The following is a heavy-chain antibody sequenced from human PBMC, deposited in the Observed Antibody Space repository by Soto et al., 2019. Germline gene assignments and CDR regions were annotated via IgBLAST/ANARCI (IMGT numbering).Heavy chain of an antibody. D-gene: IGHD2-2*01. Sequence: EVQLVESGGGLVQPGGSLRLSCAASGFTFSSYSMNWVRQAPGKGLEWVSYISSGGSTIYYADSVKGRFTISRDNAKNSLYLQMNSLRAEDTAVYYCARESPALDDWGQGTLVTVSS. CDR2: ISSGGSTI. CDR3: ARESPALDD. V-gene: IGHV3-48*01. J-gene: IGHJ4*02. CDR1: GFTFSSYS.